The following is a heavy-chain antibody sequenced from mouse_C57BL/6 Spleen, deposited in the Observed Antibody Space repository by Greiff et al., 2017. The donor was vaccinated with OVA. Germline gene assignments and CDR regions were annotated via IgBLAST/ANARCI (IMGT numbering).Heavy chain of an antibody. Sequence: EVKLMESGPGLAKPSQTLSLTCSVTGYSITSDYWNWIRKFPGNKLEYMGYISYSGSTHYNPSLKSRISTTRDTSKNQYYLQLNSVTTEDTATYYCARSPLFYYSNYSYYFDYWGQGTTLTVSS. CDR1: GYSITSDY. CDR2: ISYSGST. D-gene: IGHD2-5*01. V-gene: IGHV3-8*01. CDR3: ARSPLFYYSNYSYYFDY. J-gene: IGHJ2*01.